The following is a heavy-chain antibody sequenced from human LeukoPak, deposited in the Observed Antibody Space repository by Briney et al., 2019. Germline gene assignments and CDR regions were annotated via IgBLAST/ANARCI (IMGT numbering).Heavy chain of an antibody. J-gene: IGHJ4*02. CDR3: ARNPYSFALDY. V-gene: IGHV3-74*01. CDR1: GFTFSSYW. D-gene: IGHD5-18*01. CDR2: ITGDGSTT. Sequence: PGGSLRLSCAASGFTFSSYWMHWVRQAPGKGLVWVSRITGDGSTTNYADSVKGRFTISSDNAKNTLYLQMNSLRAEDTAVYYCARNPYSFALDYWGQGTLVTVSS.